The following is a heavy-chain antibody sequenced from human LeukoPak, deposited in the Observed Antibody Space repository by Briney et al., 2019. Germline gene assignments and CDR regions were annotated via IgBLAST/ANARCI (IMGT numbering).Heavy chain of an antibody. Sequence: PGGSLRLSCAASGFTFSSYSMNWVRRAPGKGLEWVSSISSSSSYIYYADSVKGRFTISRDNAKNSLYLQMNSLRAEDTAVYYCARGYSSDDAFDIWGQGTMVTVSS. CDR2: ISSSSSYI. V-gene: IGHV3-21*01. CDR1: GFTFSSYS. D-gene: IGHD6-25*01. J-gene: IGHJ3*02. CDR3: ARGYSSDDAFDI.